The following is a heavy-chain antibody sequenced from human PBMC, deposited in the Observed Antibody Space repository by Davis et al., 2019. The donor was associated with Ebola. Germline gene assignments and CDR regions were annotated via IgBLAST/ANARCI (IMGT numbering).Heavy chain of an antibody. J-gene: IGHJ4*02. V-gene: IGHV3-23*01. D-gene: IGHD1-26*01. CDR1: GFTFSSFP. Sequence: GESLKISCGASGFTFSSFPMSWVRQIPGMGLEWVSTIVASGGGTYYADSVEGRFTISRDNSHNTLYLQMSSLRAEDTAIYYCLPWPKFGIGDYRGQGALVTVSS. CDR2: IVASGGGT. CDR3: LPWPKFGIGDY.